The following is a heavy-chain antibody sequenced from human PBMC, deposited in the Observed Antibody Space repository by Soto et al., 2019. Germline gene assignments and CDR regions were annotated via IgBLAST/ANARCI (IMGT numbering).Heavy chain of an antibody. CDR3: ARGYTGYYYMDV. J-gene: IGHJ6*03. V-gene: IGHV3-33*01. CDR1: GFTFSSYG. D-gene: IGHD5-12*01. Sequence: PGGSLRLSCAASGFTFSSYGMHWVRQAPGKGLEWVAVIWYDGSNKYYADSVKGRFTISRDNSKNTLYLQMNSLRAEDTAVYYCARGYTGYYYMDVWGKGTTVTVSS. CDR2: IWYDGSNK.